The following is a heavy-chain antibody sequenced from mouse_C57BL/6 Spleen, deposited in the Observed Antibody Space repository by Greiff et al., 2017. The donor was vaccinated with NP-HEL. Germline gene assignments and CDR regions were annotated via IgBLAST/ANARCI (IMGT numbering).Heavy chain of an antibody. J-gene: IGHJ3*01. V-gene: IGHV5-9*01. Sequence: EVMLVESGGGLVKPGGSLKLSCAASGFTFSSYTMSWVRQTPEKRLEWVATISGGGGNTYYPDSVKGRFTFARDNAKNTLYLQMSSLRSEDTALYYCARQITTVVATPFAYWGQGTLVTVSA. CDR3: ARQITTVVATPFAY. CDR1: GFTFSSYT. CDR2: ISGGGGNT. D-gene: IGHD1-1*01.